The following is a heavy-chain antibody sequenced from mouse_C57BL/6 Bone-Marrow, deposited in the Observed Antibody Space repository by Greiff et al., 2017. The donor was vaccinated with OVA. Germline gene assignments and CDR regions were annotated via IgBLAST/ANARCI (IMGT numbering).Heavy chain of an antibody. CDR3: MREEQLAY. D-gene: IGHD6-1*01. V-gene: IGHV5-9-1*02. CDR1: GFSFSSYA. CDR2: ICGGGDYN. Sequence: EVQLVESGEGLVTPGGSLTLSCAVSGFSFSSYAMSWVRQSPEKSLEWVAYICGGGDYNYYADTVNGRIIISRNTARHTLYLQMSSLKSEDTATYYCMREEQLAYWGQVTLVNVSA. J-gene: IGHJ3*01.